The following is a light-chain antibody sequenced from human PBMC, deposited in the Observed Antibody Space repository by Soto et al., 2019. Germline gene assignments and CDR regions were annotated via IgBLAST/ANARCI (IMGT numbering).Light chain of an antibody. J-gene: IGKJ1*01. CDR1: QSVSSY. CDR2: DAS. V-gene: IGKV3-11*01. Sequence: EIVLTQSPATLSLSPGERATLSCRASQSVSSYLAWYQQKPGQAPRLLVYDASNRATGIPARFSGSGSGTDFTLTISSLEPGDFAVYSCQQRSNWPVTFGQGTKVEIK. CDR3: QQRSNWPVT.